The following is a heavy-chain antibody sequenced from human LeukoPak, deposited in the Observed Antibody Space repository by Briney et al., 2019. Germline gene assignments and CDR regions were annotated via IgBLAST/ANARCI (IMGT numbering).Heavy chain of an antibody. V-gene: IGHV1-46*01. CDR2: INPSGGST. Sequence: ASVKVSCKASGYTFTSYYMHWVRQAPGQGLEWMGIINPSGGSTSYAQKFQGRVTITADKSTSTAYMELSSLRSEDTAVYYCARGRDPGYGPNWFDPWGQGTLVTVSS. CDR1: GYTFTSYY. D-gene: IGHD3-10*01. CDR3: ARGRDPGYGPNWFDP. J-gene: IGHJ5*02.